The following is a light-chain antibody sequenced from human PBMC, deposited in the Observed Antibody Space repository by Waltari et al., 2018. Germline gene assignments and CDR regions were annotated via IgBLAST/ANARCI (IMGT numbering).Light chain of an antibody. CDR1: SSDVGSYNR. CDR2: EVS. V-gene: IGLV2-18*02. CDR3: SSYTSSSTGV. J-gene: IGLJ1*01. Sequence: QSALTQPPSVSGSPGQSVTIPCTGTSSDVGSYNRVSWYQQPPGTAPKLMIYEVSNRPSGVPDRFSGSKSGNTASLTISGLQAEDEADYYCSSYTSSSTGVFGTGTKVTVL.